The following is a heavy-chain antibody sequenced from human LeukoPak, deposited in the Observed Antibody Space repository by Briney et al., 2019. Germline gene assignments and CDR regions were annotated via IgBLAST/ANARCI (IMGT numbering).Heavy chain of an antibody. V-gene: IGHV3-33*08. CDR3: ARSSYSSSSSV. CDR2: IWYDGSNK. D-gene: IGHD6-6*01. Sequence: GGSLRLSCAASGFTFSSYSMNWVRQAPGKGLEWVAVIWYDGSNKYYADTVKGRFTISRDNSKNTLYLQMNSLRAEDTAVYYCARSSYSSSSSVWGQGTMVTVSS. J-gene: IGHJ3*01. CDR1: GFTFSSYS.